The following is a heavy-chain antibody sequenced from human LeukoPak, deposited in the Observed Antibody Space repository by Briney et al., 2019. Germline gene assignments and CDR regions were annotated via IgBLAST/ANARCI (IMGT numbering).Heavy chain of an antibody. V-gene: IGHV3-23*01. J-gene: IGHJ4*02. D-gene: IGHD2-2*01. Sequence: GGSLRLSCAASGFTVSSNYMSWVRQAPGKGLEWVSGISGSGGTTYYADSVKGRFTISRDNSKNTLYLQMNSLRAEDTAVYYCAKGEVPAGRGYYFDYWGQGTLVTVSS. CDR2: ISGSGGTT. CDR3: AKGEVPAGRGYYFDY. CDR1: GFTVSSNY.